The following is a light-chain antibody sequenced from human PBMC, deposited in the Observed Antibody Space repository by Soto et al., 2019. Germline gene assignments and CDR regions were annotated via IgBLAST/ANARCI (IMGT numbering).Light chain of an antibody. CDR2: LGS. CDR3: MQALQTPCT. J-gene: IGKJ2*02. Sequence: DIVMTQSPLSLPVTPGEPASISCRSSQSLLQSNGYTYLDWYLQKPGQSPQLLIYLGSNRASGVPDRFSGSGSGTDFTLKISRVEAEDVGVYYCMQALQTPCTFGQGTKLEIK. V-gene: IGKV2-28*01. CDR1: QSLLQSNGYTY.